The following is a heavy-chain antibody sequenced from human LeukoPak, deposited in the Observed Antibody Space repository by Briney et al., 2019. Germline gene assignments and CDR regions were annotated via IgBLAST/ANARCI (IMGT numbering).Heavy chain of an antibody. D-gene: IGHD4-17*01. CDR2: TRNKANSYTT. J-gene: IGHJ4*02. CDR3: AREDYGDYGAYDY. CDR1: GFTFSDHY. Sequence: PGGSLRLSCAASGFTFSDHYMDWVRQAPGKGLEWVGRTRNKANSYTTEYAASAKGRFTISRDDSKNSLYLQMNSLKTEDTAVYYCAREDYGDYGAYDYWGQGTLVTVSS. V-gene: IGHV3-72*01.